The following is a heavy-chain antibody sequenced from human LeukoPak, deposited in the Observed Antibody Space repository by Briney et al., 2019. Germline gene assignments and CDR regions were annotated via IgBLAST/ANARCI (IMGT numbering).Heavy chain of an antibody. D-gene: IGHD3-10*01. V-gene: IGHV4-39*07. CDR2: IYYSGST. J-gene: IGHJ4*02. Sequence: PSQTLSLTCTVSGGSISSSNYYWGWIRQPPGKGLEWIASIYYSGSTNYNPSLKSRVTISIDTSKNQFSLKLSSVTAADTAVYYCAKSSGSYYNVDFDYWGQGTLVTVSS. CDR3: AKSSGSYYNVDFDY. CDR1: GGSISSSNYY.